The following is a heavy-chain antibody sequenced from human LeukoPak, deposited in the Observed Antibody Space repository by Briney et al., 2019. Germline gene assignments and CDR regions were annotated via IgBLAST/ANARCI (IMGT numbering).Heavy chain of an antibody. D-gene: IGHD1-7*01. CDR3: ARGAFINGTTWVGHWFDP. J-gene: IGHJ5*02. Sequence: ASVKVSCKASGYTFTSYDINWVRQATGQGLEGMGGMNPNSGNKGYAQKFQGRVTMTRNTPISTDYMELSSLRSEDTAVYYCARGAFINGTTWVGHWFDPWGQGTLVTVSS. V-gene: IGHV1-8*01. CDR2: MNPNSGNK. CDR1: GYTFTSYD.